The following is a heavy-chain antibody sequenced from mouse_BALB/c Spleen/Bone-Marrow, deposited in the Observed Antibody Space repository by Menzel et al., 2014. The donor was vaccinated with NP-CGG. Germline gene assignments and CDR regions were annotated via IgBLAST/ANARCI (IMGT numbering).Heavy chain of an antibody. CDR1: GYTFTSNW. CDR2: IDPYDSET. J-gene: IGHJ4*01. CDR3: ARWGYGSTYYYAMDY. V-gene: IGHV1-52*01. D-gene: IGHD1-1*01. Sequence: VKLVESGAELVRPGASVKLSCKASGYTFTSNWMNWVKQRPERGLEWIGRIDPYDSETHYNQKFKDKAILTVDKSSSTAYMQLNSLTSEDSAVYYCARWGYGSTYYYAMDYWGQGTSVTVSS.